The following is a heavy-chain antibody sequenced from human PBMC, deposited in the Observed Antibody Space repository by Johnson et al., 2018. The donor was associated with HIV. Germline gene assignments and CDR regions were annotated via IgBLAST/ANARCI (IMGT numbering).Heavy chain of an antibody. V-gene: IGHV3-9*01. CDR1: GFTFDDYA. CDR2: ISWNSGSI. D-gene: IGHD2-8*02. Sequence: VQLVESGGGLVQPGRSLRLSCAASGFTFDDYAMHWVRQAPGKGLEWVSGISWNSGSIGYADSVKGRFTISRDNSKDTLSLQRNRLRDEDTAFYYCAKVRRPGVVRDGFDIWGQGTMVTISS. CDR3: AKVRRPGVVRDGFDI. J-gene: IGHJ3*02.